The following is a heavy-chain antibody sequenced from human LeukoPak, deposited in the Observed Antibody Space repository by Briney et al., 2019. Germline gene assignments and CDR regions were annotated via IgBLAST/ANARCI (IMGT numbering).Heavy chain of an antibody. V-gene: IGHV5-51*01. CDR1: GYSFTTYW. CDR2: IYPGDADT. CDR3: ARKYSSGWPN. J-gene: IGHJ4*02. Sequence: GESLKISCQGSGYSFTTYWIGWVRQMPGKGLEWMGIIYPGDADTRYSTSFQGQVTISADKSINTAYLQWSSLKASDTAMHYCARKYSSGWPNWGQGTLVTVSS. D-gene: IGHD6-19*01.